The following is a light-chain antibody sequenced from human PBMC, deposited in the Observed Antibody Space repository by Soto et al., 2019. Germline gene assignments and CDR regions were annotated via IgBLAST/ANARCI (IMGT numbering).Light chain of an antibody. CDR1: QTISSW. V-gene: IGKV1-5*03. CDR3: QHYNSYSEA. Sequence: DIQMTQSPSTLSGSVGDRVTITCRASQTISSWLAWYQQKPGNAPKLLIYKASTLKSGVPPRFSGSGSGTEFTLTISSLQLDDCATYYCQHYNSYSEAFGQGTKVDIK. CDR2: KAS. J-gene: IGKJ1*01.